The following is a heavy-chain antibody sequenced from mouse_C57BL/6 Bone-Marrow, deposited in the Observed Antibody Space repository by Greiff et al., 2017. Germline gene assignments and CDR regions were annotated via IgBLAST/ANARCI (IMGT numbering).Heavy chain of an antibody. CDR3: GRHEWRAIDYDYDAGFAY. D-gene: IGHD2-4*01. CDR2: FYPGSGSI. Sequence: QVQLQQSGAELVKPGASVKLSCKASGYTFTEYTIHWVKQRSGQGLEWIGWFYPGSGSIKYNEKFKDKATLTADKSSSTVYLELSRLTSEDAAVYFCGRHEWRAIDYDYDAGFAYWGRGTLVTVSA. J-gene: IGHJ3*01. V-gene: IGHV1-62-2*01. CDR1: GYTFTEYT.